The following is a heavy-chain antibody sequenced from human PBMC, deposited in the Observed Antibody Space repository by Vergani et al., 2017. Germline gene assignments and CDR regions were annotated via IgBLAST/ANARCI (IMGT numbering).Heavy chain of an antibody. V-gene: IGHV3-30-3*01. Sequence: QVQLVESGGGVVQPGRSLRLSCAASGFTFSSYAMHWVRQAPGKGLEWVAVISYDGSNKYYADSVKGRFTISRANSKNTLDLQMNSLRAEDTAVYYCAREGARDAFDIWGQGTMVTVSS. CDR3: AREGARDAFDI. CDR1: GFTFSSYA. CDR2: ISYDGSNK. J-gene: IGHJ3*02. D-gene: IGHD1-26*01.